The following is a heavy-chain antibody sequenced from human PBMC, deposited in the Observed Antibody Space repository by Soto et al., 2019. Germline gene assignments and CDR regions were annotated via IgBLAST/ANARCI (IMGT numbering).Heavy chain of an antibody. CDR2: IYHSGST. J-gene: IGHJ1*01. V-gene: IGHV4-4*02. CDR3: ARVDCGGDCYWSEYFQH. D-gene: IGHD2-21*02. Sequence: SETLSLTCAGSGGPISSTDWWNWVRQPPGKGLEWIGEIYHSGSTNYNPSLKSRVTISVDKSKNQFSLKLSSVTAADTAVYYCARVDCGGDCYWSEYFQHWGQGTLVTVS. CDR1: GGPISSTDW.